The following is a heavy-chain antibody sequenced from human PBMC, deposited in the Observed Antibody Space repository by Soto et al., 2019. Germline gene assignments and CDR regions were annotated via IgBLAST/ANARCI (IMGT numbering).Heavy chain of an antibody. J-gene: IGHJ5*02. CDR1: GFTFSNYT. D-gene: IGHD5-18*01. Sequence: QVQLVESGGGVVQPGRSLRLSCSASGFTFSNYTRHWVRQAPGKGLEWVAVISYDGSNKYYADSVKGRFTISRDNSKNTLYLQMNSLRAEDTALYYCARLVGYNYVSGRGGWFDPWGQGTLVTVSS. V-gene: IGHV3-30-3*01. CDR2: ISYDGSNK. CDR3: ARLVGYNYVSGRGGWFDP.